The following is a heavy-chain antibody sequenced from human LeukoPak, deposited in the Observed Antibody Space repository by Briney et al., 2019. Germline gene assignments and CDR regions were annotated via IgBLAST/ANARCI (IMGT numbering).Heavy chain of an antibody. V-gene: IGHV3-53*01. D-gene: IGHD2-15*01. J-gene: IGHJ4*02. CDR2: IYSASST. Sequence: GGSLRLSCAASGFSVSSNYMSWVRQAPGKGLEWVSVIYSASSTYYADSVKGRFTISRDNSKDTVHLQMNSLRAEDTAVYYCARGPDYSYFDYWGQGTLVTVSS. CDR3: ARGPDYSYFDY. CDR1: GFSVSSNY.